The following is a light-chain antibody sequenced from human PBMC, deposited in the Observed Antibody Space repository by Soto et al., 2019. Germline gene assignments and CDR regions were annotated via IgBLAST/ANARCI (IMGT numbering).Light chain of an antibody. V-gene: IGKV1-9*01. J-gene: IGKJ3*01. CDR1: QGISSY. Sequence: DIQLTQSPSFLSASVGDRVTITCRASQGISSYLAWYQQKPGKAPKLLIFAASTLQNGVPTRFSCSGSGTEFALTISSLQPEYFATYYCLRLNSYFPDTFGPGTKVDIK. CDR3: LRLNSYFPDT. CDR2: AAS.